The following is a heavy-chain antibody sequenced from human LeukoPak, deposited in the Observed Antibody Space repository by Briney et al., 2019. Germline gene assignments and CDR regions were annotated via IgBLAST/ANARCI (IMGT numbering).Heavy chain of an antibody. CDR2: INHSGST. D-gene: IGHD6-13*01. V-gene: IGHV4-34*01. J-gene: IGHJ4*02. Sequence: SETLSLTCAVYGGCFSGYYWSWIRQPPGKGLEWIGEINHSGSTNYNPSLKSRVTISLDTSKNQFSLNLNSVTAADTAVYYCASYIPAAGNFDYWGQGTLVTVSS. CDR3: ASYIPAAGNFDY. CDR1: GGCFSGYY.